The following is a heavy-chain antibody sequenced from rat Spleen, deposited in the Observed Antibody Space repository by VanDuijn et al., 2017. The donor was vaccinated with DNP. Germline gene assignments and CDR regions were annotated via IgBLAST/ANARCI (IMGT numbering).Heavy chain of an antibody. D-gene: IGHD1-11*01. V-gene: IGHV5-22*01. J-gene: IGHJ2*01. CDR2: ISYDGGST. CDR3: AKGTNNGGWPDYFDF. Sequence: EVQLVESGGGLVQPGRSLKLSCAASGFTFSDYYVAWVRQATSMGLEWVAYISYDGGSTYYGDSVKDRFTSSRDNAKSTLYLQMNSMTSEDMATYYCAKGTNNGGWPDYFDFWGQGVVVTVSS. CDR1: GFTFSDYY.